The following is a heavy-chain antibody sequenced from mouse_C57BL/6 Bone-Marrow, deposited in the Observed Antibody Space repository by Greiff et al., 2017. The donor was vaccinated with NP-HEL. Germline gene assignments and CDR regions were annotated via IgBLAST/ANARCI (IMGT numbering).Heavy chain of an antibody. J-gene: IGHJ3*01. CDR2: IYPRSGNT. Sequence: QVQLKESGAELARPGASVKLSCKASGYTFTSYGISWVKQRTGQGLEWIGEIYPRSGNTYYNEKFKGKATLTADKSSSTAYMELRSLTSEDSAVYFCARGTMVTTWFAYWGQGTLVTVSA. CDR3: ARGTMVTTWFAY. D-gene: IGHD2-2*01. CDR1: GYTFTSYG. V-gene: IGHV1-81*01.